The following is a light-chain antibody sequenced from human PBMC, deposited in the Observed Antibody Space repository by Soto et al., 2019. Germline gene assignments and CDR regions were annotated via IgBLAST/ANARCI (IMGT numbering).Light chain of an antibody. CDR1: QSISSY. Sequence: DIQMTQSPSSLSASVGDRVTITCRASQSISSYLNWYQHKPGKAPKLLIYAASSFQSGVPSRFSVSGSGTDFTLTISSLQPEDFATYYCQHSYSTPLSFGGGTKVEIK. CDR3: QHSYSTPLS. CDR2: AAS. J-gene: IGKJ4*01. V-gene: IGKV1-39*01.